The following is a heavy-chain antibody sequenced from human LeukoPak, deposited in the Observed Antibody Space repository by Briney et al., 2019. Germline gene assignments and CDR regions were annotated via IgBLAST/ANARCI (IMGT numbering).Heavy chain of an antibody. D-gene: IGHD6-13*01. V-gene: IGHV1-2*02. CDR2: INPDSGGT. Sequence: ASVTVSCKASGYTFTDAYIHWVRQAPGQGLEWMGWINPDSGGTNYAQKFQGRVTMTRDTSITTVYMELSSLRSDDTAVYYCARVKYRAAGDKQHWGRGTLVTGSS. CDR1: GYTFTDAY. CDR3: ARVKYRAAGDKQH. J-gene: IGHJ1*01.